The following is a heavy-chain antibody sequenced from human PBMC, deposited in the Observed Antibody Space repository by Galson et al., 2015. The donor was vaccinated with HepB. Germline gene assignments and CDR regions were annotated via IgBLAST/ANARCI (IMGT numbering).Heavy chain of an antibody. CDR2: ISYDGSNK. D-gene: IGHD3-22*01. J-gene: IGHJ4*02. CDR1: GFTLSSYG. V-gene: IGHV3-30*03. CDR3: ARVPYYYDSSGYYYGEYYFDY. Sequence: SLRLSCAASGFTLSSYGMHWVRQAPGKGLEWVAVISYDGSNKYYADSVKGRFTISRDNSKNTLYLQMNSLRAEDTAVYYCARVPYYYDSSGYYYGEYYFDYWGQGTLVTVSS.